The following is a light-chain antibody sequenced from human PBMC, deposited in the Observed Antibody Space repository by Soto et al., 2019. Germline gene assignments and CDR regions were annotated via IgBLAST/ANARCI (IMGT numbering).Light chain of an antibody. CDR3: QQSYRTPHT. J-gene: IGKJ2*01. CDR1: QVVSAY. Sequence: DIQMTQSPSSLSASVGDRVTITCRASQVVSAYLLWYQQTQGRAPNLLIYSASNLVSGVPSRFSGSGSGTSFTLTISSLQPEDFATSYCQQSYRTPHTFGQGTKLETK. V-gene: IGKV1-39*01. CDR2: SAS.